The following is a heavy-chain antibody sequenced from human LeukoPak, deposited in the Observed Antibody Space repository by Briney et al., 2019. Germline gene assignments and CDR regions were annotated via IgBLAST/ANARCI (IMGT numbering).Heavy chain of an antibody. Sequence: GGSLRLSCATSGFTFNNNAMSWVRQAPGKRLEWVSAINGGGDATEYADSVKGRFTISRDNSRNTLYLQMNSLRPEDTAVYYCARCTASCYANAFDVWGQGTLLTVSS. CDR2: INGGGDAT. CDR1: GFTFNNNA. V-gene: IGHV3-23*01. D-gene: IGHD2-2*01. J-gene: IGHJ3*01. CDR3: ARCTASCYANAFDV.